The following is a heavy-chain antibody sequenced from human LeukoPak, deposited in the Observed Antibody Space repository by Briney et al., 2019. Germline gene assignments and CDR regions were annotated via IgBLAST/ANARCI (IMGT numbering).Heavy chain of an antibody. V-gene: IGHV3-23*01. J-gene: IGHJ3*02. CDR3: AKSPAVDAAFDI. CDR1: GYTFTSYY. CDR2: ISVSGGST. D-gene: IGHD4-23*01. Sequence: GASVKLSCNASGYTFTSYYMHWVRQAPGKGLEWDSAISVSGGSTYYADSVKGRFTISRDNSKNTLYPQMNSLRAEDTAVYYCAKSPAVDAAFDIWGQGTMVTVSS.